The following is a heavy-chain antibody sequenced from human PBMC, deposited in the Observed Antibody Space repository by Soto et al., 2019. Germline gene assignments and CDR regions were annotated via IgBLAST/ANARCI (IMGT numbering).Heavy chain of an antibody. CDR2: IWYDGSNK. Sequence: HVQLVESGGGVVQPGMSLRLSCAASGFTFSDCGMHWVRQAPGKGLEWLAVIWYDGSNKYYADSVRGRFTISRDNSKNTLFLQMTSLRVEDTAVYYCARSQRGSTITTRDYWGQGTLVTVSS. D-gene: IGHD4-4*01. V-gene: IGHV3-33*01. CDR3: ARSQRGSTITTRDY. J-gene: IGHJ4*02. CDR1: GFTFSDCG.